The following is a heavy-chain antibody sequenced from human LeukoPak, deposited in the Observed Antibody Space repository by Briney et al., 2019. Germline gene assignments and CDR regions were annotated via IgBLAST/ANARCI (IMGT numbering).Heavy chain of an antibody. V-gene: IGHV3-20*04. CDR3: ARAPITSPFYFDY. CDR2: INWSGGSP. CDR1: GFAFDEHG. Sequence: GGSLRLSCTASGFAFDEHGMSWVRQAPGKGLEWVSGINWSGGSPGYADPLRGRFTISRDNAKNSLYLQMDSLRAEDTALYYCARAPITSPFYFDYWGQGTLVTVSS. D-gene: IGHD2-2*01. J-gene: IGHJ4*02.